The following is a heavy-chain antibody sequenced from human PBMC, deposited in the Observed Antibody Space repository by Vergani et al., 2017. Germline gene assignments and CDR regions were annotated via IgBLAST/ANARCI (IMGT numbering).Heavy chain of an antibody. CDR1: GFTFSSYA. CDR3: AKDLGYYDSSGYRIDAFDI. CDR2: ISGSGGST. V-gene: IGHV3-23*01. J-gene: IGHJ3*02. D-gene: IGHD3-22*01. Sequence: EVQLLESGGGLVQPGGSLRLSCAASGFTFSSYAMSWVRQAPGKGLEWVSAISGSGGSTYYADSVKGRFTISRDNSKNTLYLQMNSLRAEDTAVYYCAKDLGYYDSSGYRIDAFDIWGQGTMVTVSS.